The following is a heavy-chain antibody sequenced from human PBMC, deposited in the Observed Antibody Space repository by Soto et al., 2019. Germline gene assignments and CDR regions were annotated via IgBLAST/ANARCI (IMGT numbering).Heavy chain of an antibody. J-gene: IGHJ6*02. CDR1: GFTFSSYA. CDR3: AKGYCSGGSCYSEYYYGMDV. Sequence: GGSLRPSCAASGFTFSSYAMSWVRQAPGKGLEWVSAISGSGGSTYYADSVKGRFTISRDNSKNTLYLQMNSLRAEDTAVYYCAKGYCSGGSCYSEYYYGMDVWGQGTTVTVSS. D-gene: IGHD2-15*01. V-gene: IGHV3-23*01. CDR2: ISGSGGST.